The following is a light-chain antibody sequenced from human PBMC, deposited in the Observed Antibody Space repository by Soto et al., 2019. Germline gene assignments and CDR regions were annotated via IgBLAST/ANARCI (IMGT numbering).Light chain of an antibody. CDR3: QQYGSSSWT. J-gene: IGKJ1*01. Sequence: EIVLTQSPASLSLSPGERATLSCRASQSVDSYLVWYQQKPGQAPRLLIFGASNRATGIPARFSGSGSGTDFTLTISRLEPEDFAVYYCQQYGSSSWTFGQGTKVDIK. CDR1: QSVDSY. V-gene: IGKV3-20*01. CDR2: GAS.